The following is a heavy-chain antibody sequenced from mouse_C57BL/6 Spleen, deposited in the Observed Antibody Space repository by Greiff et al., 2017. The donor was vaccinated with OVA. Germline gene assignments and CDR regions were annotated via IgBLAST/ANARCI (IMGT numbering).Heavy chain of an antibody. CDR1: GYAFSSYW. J-gene: IGHJ2*01. D-gene: IGHD4-1*01. V-gene: IGHV1-80*01. CDR3: ARKTGTGYFDY. Sequence: VQLVESGAELVKPGASVKTSCKASGYAFSSYWMNWVKQRPGKGLEWIGQIYPGDGDTNYNGKFKGKATLTADKSSSTAYMQLSSLTSEDSAVYFCARKTGTGYFDYWGQGTTLTVSS. CDR2: IYPGDGDT.